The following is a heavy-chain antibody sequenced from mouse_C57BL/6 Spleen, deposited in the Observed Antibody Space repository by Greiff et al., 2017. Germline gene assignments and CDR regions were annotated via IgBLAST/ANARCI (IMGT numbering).Heavy chain of an antibody. CDR1: GYAFSSSW. CDR2: IYPGDGDT. CDR3: ARRGSNSYAMDD. J-gene: IGHJ4*01. Sequence: QVQLKQSGPELVKPGASVKISCKASGYAFSSSWMNWVKQRPGKGLEWIGRIYPGDGDTNYNGKFKGKATLTADKSSSTAYMQLSSLTSEDSAVYFCARRGSNSYAMDDWGQGTSVTVSS. D-gene: IGHD2-5*01. V-gene: IGHV1-82*01.